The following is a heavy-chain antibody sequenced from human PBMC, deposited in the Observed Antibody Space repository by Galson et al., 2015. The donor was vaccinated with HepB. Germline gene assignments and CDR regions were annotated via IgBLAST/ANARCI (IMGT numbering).Heavy chain of an antibody. CDR1: GFTFSHYA. CDR2: ISGSGGGT. Sequence: SLRLSCAASGFTFSHYAMNWVRQAPGKGLEWVSAISGSGGGTYYADSVKGRFTISRDNSKNVLHLEMNNLRAEDTAVYYCAREKYSPDYGLDVWGQGTTVSVSS. D-gene: IGHD5-18*01. CDR3: AREKYSPDYGLDV. J-gene: IGHJ6*02. V-gene: IGHV3-23*01.